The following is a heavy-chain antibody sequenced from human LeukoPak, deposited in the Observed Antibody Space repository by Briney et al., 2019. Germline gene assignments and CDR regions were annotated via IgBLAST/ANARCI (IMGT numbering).Heavy chain of an antibody. Sequence: PGGSLRLSCAASGFTFSSYWMSWVRQAPGKGLEWVANIKQDGSEKYYVDSVKGRFTISRGNAKNSLYLQMNSLRAEDTAVYYCARVRYFGWLYYFDYWGQGTLVTVSS. D-gene: IGHD3-9*01. CDR3: ARVRYFGWLYYFDY. CDR1: GFTFSSYW. V-gene: IGHV3-7*01. J-gene: IGHJ4*02. CDR2: IKQDGSEK.